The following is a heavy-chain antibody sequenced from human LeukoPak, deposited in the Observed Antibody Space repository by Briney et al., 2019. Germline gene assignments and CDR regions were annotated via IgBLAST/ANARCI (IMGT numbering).Heavy chain of an antibody. V-gene: IGHV4-30-4*01. Sequence: PSETLSLTCTVSGGSISSGDYYWSWIRQPPGKGLEWIGYIHYSGSTYYNPSLKSRVTISVDTSKNQFSLKLSSVTAADTAVYYCARSVYSYGGKVDYWGQGTLVTVSS. CDR2: IHYSGST. CDR3: ARSVYSYGGKVDY. CDR1: GGSISSGDYY. D-gene: IGHD5-18*01. J-gene: IGHJ4*02.